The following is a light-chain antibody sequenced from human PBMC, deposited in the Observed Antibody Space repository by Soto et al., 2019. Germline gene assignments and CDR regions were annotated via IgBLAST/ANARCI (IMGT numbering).Light chain of an antibody. CDR3: QQYGSSPTT. CDR2: GAS. CDR1: QSVSRY. V-gene: IGKV3-20*01. Sequence: EIVLTQSPATLSLSPGERATLSCRASQSVSRYLAWYQQKPGQAPRLLIFGASIRATGIPDRFSGRGSGTDFTLTISRLEPEDFAVYYCQQYGSSPTTFGQGTKVDI. J-gene: IGKJ1*01.